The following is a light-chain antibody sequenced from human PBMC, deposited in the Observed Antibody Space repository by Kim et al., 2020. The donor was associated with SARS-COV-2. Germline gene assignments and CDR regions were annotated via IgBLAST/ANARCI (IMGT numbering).Light chain of an antibody. CDR3: QKYNSYPLT. CDR1: QGISNY. Sequence: ASVGDRVTLPCRARQGISNYLTLFQQKPGKAPKSLIYAASSLQSWGPSRFSGSGTGTEFTLTNSSLQAEDFATYYCQKYNSYPLTFGGGTKVDIK. V-gene: IGKV1-16*01. CDR2: AAS. J-gene: IGKJ4*01.